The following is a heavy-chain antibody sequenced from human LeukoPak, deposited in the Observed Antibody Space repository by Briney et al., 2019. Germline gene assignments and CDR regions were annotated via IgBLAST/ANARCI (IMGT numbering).Heavy chain of an antibody. V-gene: IGHV1-2*02. CDR3: ARAIGAAAGNNFDY. D-gene: IGHD6-13*01. J-gene: IGHJ4*02. CDR1: GYTFTGYY. Sequence: ASVKVSCKASGYTFTGYYMHWVRQAPGRGLEWMGWINPNSGGTNYAQKFQGRVTMTRDTSISTAYVELSRLRSDDTAVYYCARAIGAAAGNNFDYWGQGTLVTVSS. CDR2: INPNSGGT.